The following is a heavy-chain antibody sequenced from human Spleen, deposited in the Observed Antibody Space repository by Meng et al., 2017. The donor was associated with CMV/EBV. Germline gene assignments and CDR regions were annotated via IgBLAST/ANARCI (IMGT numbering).Heavy chain of an antibody. CDR2: LWHDGETN. J-gene: IGHJ4*02. Sequence: FNLNDYGMHWVRQAPGKGLQWVAVLWHDGETNYQEDSVKGRFTISRDNSKNTLFLQMNSLRDEDTAMYYCVKGAYYDFWTGYFTSRDWGQGTLVTVSS. CDR1: FNLNDYG. CDR3: VKGAYYDFWTGYFTSRD. V-gene: IGHV3-33*03. D-gene: IGHD3-3*01.